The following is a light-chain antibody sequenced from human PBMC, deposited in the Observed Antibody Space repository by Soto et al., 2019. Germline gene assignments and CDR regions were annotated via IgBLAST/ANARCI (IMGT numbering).Light chain of an antibody. CDR1: SSNIGNNY. CDR3: RTWDSSLSAYV. V-gene: IGLV1-51*02. CDR2: ENN. Sequence: QSVLTQPPSVSAAPGQKVTISCSGSSSNIGNNYVSWYQQLPGTAPKLLIYENNKRPSGIPDRFSGSKSGTSATLGITGLQTGDEADYYCRTWDSSLSAYVFGTGTKLTVL. J-gene: IGLJ1*01.